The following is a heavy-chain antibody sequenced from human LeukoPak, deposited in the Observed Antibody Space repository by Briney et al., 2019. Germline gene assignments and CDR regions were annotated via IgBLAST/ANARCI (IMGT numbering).Heavy chain of an antibody. V-gene: IGHV1-24*01. D-gene: IGHD1-26*01. CDR2: FDPEDGET. CDR3: ATASGIVGATYYFDY. Sequence: ASVKVSCKVSGYTLTELSMHWVRQAPGKGLEWMGGFDPEDGETIYAQKFQGRVTMTEDTSTDTAYMELSSLRSEDTAVYYCATASGIVGATYYFDYWGQGTLVTVSS. J-gene: IGHJ4*02. CDR1: GYTLTELS.